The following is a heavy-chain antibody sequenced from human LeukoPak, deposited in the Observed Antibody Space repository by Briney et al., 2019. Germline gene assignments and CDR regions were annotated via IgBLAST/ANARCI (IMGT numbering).Heavy chain of an antibody. CDR3: ARTPKADYYYGMDV. CDR2: INHSGNT. CDR1: GGSFSGYY. D-gene: IGHD6-19*01. Sequence: SETLSLTCAVYGGSFSGYYWSWIRQPPGKGLEWIGEINHSGNTNYNPSLKSRVTISVDTSKNQFSLKLSSVTAADTAVYYCARTPKADYYYGMDVWGKGTTVTVSS. J-gene: IGHJ6*04. V-gene: IGHV4-34*01.